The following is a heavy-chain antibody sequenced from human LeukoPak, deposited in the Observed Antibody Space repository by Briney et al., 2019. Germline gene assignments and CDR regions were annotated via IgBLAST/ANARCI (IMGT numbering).Heavy chain of an antibody. CDR2: IKYDESER. V-gene: IGHV3-7*04. J-gene: IGHJ4*02. Sequence: PGGSLRLSCAASGFTFSSYSMNWVRQAPGKGLEWVASIKYDESERHHVDSVEGRFTISRDNAKNSLYLQMNSLRAEDTAVYFCTRVTTNGYFEYWGQGTLVTVSS. D-gene: IGHD1-1*01. CDR1: GFTFSSYS. CDR3: TRVTTNGYFEY.